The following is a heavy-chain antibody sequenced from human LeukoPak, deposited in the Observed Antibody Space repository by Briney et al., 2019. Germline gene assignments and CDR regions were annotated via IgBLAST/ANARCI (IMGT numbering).Heavy chain of an antibody. J-gene: IGHJ5*02. V-gene: IGHV4-39*01. CDR2: IYYSGST. CDR1: GGSISSSSYY. Sequence: PSETLSLTCTVSGGSISSSSYYWGWIRQPPGKGMEWIGSIYYSGSTYYNPSLKSRVTISVDTSKNQFSLKLSSVTAADTAVYYCAGHMTGSLNWFDPWGQGTLVTVSS. CDR3: AGHMTGSLNWFDP. D-gene: IGHD2-15*01.